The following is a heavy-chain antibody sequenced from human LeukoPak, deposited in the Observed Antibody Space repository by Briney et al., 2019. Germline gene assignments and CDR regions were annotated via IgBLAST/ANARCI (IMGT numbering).Heavy chain of an antibody. CDR2: INSDGSNT. CDR3: ARDGASSGYVDY. V-gene: IGHV3-74*01. D-gene: IGHD3-22*01. Sequence: PGGSLRLSCVVSGFTFSRYWMHWVRQVPGKGLVWVSRINSDGSNTRYADSVKGRATISRDNAKNTLYLQMNSLRAEDTAVYYCARDGASSGYVDYWGQGTLVTVSS. J-gene: IGHJ4*02. CDR1: GFTFSRYW.